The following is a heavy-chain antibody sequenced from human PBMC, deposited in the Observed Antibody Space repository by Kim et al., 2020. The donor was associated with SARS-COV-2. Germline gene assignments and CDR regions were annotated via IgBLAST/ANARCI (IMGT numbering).Heavy chain of an antibody. CDR3: ARKYCSSTSCRSSRFDP. V-gene: IGHV4-34*01. D-gene: IGHD2-2*01. Sequence: LKSRVTISVDTSKTQFSLKLSSVTAADTAVYYCARKYCSSTSCRSSRFDPWGQGTLVTVSS. J-gene: IGHJ5*02.